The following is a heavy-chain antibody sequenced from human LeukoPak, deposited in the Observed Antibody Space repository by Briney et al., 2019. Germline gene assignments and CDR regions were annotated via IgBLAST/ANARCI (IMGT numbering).Heavy chain of an antibody. J-gene: IGHJ6*02. CDR1: GFIFSSYG. D-gene: IGHD3-16*01. V-gene: IGHV3-30*03. Sequence: PGRSLRLSCAASGFIFSSYGMHWVRQAPGKGLEWVAVITYDGGNRYCADSVKGRFTISRDNSQNTLFLQMNSLRAEDTAVYYCARNYVDGMDVWGQGTTVTVSS. CDR3: ARNYVDGMDV. CDR2: ITYDGGNR.